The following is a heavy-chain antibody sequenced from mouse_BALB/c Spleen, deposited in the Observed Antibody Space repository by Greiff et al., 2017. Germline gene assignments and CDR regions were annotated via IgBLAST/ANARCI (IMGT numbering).Heavy chain of an antibody. Sequence: QVQLQQSGAELMKPGASVKISCKATGYTFSSYWIEWVKQRPGHGLEWIGEILPGSGSTNYNEKFKGKATFTADTSTNTAYMQLSSLTSEDSAVYYCARVYYRYDSGYYYAMDYWGQGTSVTVSS. J-gene: IGHJ4*01. V-gene: IGHV1-9*01. D-gene: IGHD2-14*01. CDR1: GYTFSSYW. CDR3: ARVYYRYDSGYYYAMDY. CDR2: ILPGSGST.